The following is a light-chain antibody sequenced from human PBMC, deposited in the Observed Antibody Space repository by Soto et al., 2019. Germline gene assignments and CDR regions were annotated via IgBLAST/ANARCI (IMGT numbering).Light chain of an antibody. V-gene: IGKV3-20*01. CDR2: GAS. CDR1: QTVSSSY. CDR3: QQYGSSPTT. Sequence: EIVLTQSPGTLSLSPGERATFSCRASQTVSSSYLAWYQQKPGQAPRLLIYGASSRATGIPDRFSVSGSGTDFPLAISRLEPEDFAVYYCQQYGSSPTTFGQGTQVEI. J-gene: IGKJ1*01.